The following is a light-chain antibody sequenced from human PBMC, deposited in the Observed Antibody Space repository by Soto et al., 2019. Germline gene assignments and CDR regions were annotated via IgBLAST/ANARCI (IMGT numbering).Light chain of an antibody. CDR1: QSVRSSY. CDR2: GAF. J-gene: IGKJ5*01. CDR3: QQHATLIT. Sequence: EIVSMQSPGTLSLSPGERSTLSCMAVQSVRSSYLAWDQQNPGQGPRPLIYGAFTRATGIPDRLSGSGSGTDFTLTISRLEPEDFAVYYCQQHATLITFGQGTRLEIK. V-gene: IGKV3-20*01.